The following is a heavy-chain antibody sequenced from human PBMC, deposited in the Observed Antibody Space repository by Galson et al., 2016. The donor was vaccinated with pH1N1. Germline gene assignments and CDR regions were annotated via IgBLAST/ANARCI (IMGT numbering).Heavy chain of an antibody. D-gene: IGHD3-16*01. CDR2: IDPGSGST. CDR1: GYTFTIYY. V-gene: IGHV1-46*01. Sequence: SVKVSCKASGYTFTIYYMHWVRQAPGQGLEWMGIIDPGSGSTNYARKFQGRVTMTRDTSTSTVYMELTTLRSEDMATHYCVGIKGGTLDCWGQGTKGTVSS. J-gene: IGHJ3*01. CDR3: VGIKGGTLDC.